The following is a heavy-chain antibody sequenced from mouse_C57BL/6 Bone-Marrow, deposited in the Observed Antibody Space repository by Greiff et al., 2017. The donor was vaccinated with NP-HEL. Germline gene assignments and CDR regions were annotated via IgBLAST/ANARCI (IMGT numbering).Heavy chain of an antibody. V-gene: IGHV1-26*01. J-gene: IGHJ4*01. CDR1: GYTFTDYY. CDR2: INPNNGGT. Sequence: EVQLQQSGPELVKPGASVKISCKASGYTFTDYYMNWVKQSHGKSLEWIGDINPNNGGTSYNQKFKGKATLTVDKSSSTAYMELRSLTSEDSAVYYCARKTTVVATDAMDYWGQGTSVTVSS. D-gene: IGHD1-1*01. CDR3: ARKTTVVATDAMDY.